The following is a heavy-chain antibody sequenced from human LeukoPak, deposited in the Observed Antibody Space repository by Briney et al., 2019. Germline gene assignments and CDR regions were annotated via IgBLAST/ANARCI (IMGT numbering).Heavy chain of an antibody. CDR3: ARDPKLGLDY. J-gene: IGHJ4*02. CDR2: INHSGST. Sequence: SETLSLTCAVYGGSFSGYYWSWIRQPPGKGLEWIGEINHSGSTNYNPSLKSRVTISVDTSKNQFSLKPSSVTAADTAVYYCARDPKLGLDYWGQGTLVTVSS. D-gene: IGHD7-27*01. CDR1: GGSFSGYY. V-gene: IGHV4-34*01.